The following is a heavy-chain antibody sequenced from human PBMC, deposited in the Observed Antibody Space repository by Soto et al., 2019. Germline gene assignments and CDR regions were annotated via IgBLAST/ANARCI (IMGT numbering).Heavy chain of an antibody. V-gene: IGHV1-2*02. J-gene: IGHJ3*02. CDR3: ARGGGVGVAGSAAFDM. Sequence: QLHLVQSGAVVKKPGASVTVSCSASGYPVTAYYMHWVRQAPGRGLEWMGGINPATGAAKYTQTFQGRVTMTRDPSTSTVFMDLSGLTSGDTAVFYCARGGGVGVAGSAAFDMWGQGTLVTVSS. CDR1: GYPVTAYY. D-gene: IGHD3-3*01. CDR2: INPATGAA.